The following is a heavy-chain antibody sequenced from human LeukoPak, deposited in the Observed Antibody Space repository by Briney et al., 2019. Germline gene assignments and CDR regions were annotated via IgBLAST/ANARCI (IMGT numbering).Heavy chain of an antibody. J-gene: IGHJ4*02. CDR1: AFTFRTYG. D-gene: IGHD1-14*01. CDR2: ISYDANLK. CDR3: AKDRHPARTDGYYFEH. Sequence: PGRSLRLSCAASAFTFRTYGMHWGRQAPSKGPERLPFISYDANLKNYADSVKGRFTISRDNSKNTLYLQMNSLRAEDTAVYYCAKDRHPARTDGYYFEHWGQGTLVTVSS. V-gene: IGHV3-30*18.